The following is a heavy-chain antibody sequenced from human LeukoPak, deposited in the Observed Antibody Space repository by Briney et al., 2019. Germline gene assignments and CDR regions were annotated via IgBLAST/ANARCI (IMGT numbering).Heavy chain of an antibody. CDR1: GGSISSGGYS. Sequence: SETLSLTCAVSGGSISSGGYSWSWIQQPPGKGLEWIGYIYHSGSTYYNPSLKSRVTISVDRSKNQFSLKLSSVTAADTAVYYCARDGYYYDSSGYGFDIWGQGTMVTVSS. D-gene: IGHD3-22*01. J-gene: IGHJ3*02. CDR3: ARDGYYYDSSGYGFDI. V-gene: IGHV4-30-2*01. CDR2: IYHSGST.